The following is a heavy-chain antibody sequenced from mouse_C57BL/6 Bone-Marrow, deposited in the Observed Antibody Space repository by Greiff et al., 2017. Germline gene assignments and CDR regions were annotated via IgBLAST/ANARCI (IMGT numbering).Heavy chain of an antibody. J-gene: IGHJ4*01. CDR2: IYPSDSET. V-gene: IGHV1-61*01. CDR3: ARAPGAMDY. Sequence: QVQLQQPGAELVRPGSSVKLSCKASGYTFTSYRMDWVKQRPGQGLEWIGNIYPSDSETHYNQKFKDKATLTVDKSSSTAYMQLSSLTSEDSAVYYCARAPGAMDYWGQGTSVTVSS. CDR1: GYTFTSYR.